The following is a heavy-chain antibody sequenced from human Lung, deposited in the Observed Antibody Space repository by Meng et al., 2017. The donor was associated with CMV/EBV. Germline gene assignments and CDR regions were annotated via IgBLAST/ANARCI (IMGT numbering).Heavy chain of an antibody. V-gene: IGHV4-34*01. Sequence: SQTLSLTCGAYGGPFSGHYSSWNRQSPGQGLEWIGEIYHTGVTNYHPYLKSRVIISLDTSKMQFSLKLTSVTAADAAVYYFATSPDGPAGFDYWGQGVLVTFSS. CDR2: IYHTGVT. CDR3: ATSPDGPAGFDY. CDR1: GGPFSGHY. J-gene: IGHJ4*02. D-gene: IGHD2-2*01.